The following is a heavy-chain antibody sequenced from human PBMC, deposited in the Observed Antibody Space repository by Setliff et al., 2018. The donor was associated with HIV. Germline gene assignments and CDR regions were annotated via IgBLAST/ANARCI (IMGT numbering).Heavy chain of an antibody. CDR3: ARDNYYDTSGAIGY. J-gene: IGHJ4*02. CDR1: GGTFSSYA. V-gene: IGHV1-69*10. CDR2: IIPILGIK. D-gene: IGHD3-22*01. Sequence: SVKVSCKASGGTFSSYAISWVRQAPGQGLEWMGGIIPILGIKKYAQKFQGRVTITADESTIIAYMELSSLRSEDTAMYFCARDNYYDTSGAIGYWGQGTMVTVSS.